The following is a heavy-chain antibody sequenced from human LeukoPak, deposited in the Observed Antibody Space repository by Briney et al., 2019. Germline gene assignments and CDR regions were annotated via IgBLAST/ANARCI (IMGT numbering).Heavy chain of an antibody. CDR3: ARVAQKLERIAVAGTSEWRANWYFDL. V-gene: IGHV4-4*02. CDR1: GGSISSSNW. Sequence: PSETLSLTCAASGGSISSSNWWSWVRQPPGKGLEWIGEIYHSGSTNYNPSLKSRVTISVDKSKNQFSLKLSSVTAADTAVYYCARVAQKLERIAVAGTSEWRANWYFDLWGRGTLVTVSS. CDR2: IYHSGST. D-gene: IGHD6-19*01. J-gene: IGHJ2*01.